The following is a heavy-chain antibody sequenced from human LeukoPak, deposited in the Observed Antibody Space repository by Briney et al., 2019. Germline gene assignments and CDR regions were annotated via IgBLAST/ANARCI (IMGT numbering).Heavy chain of an antibody. J-gene: IGHJ4*02. CDR3: ARVPYKQGIDY. V-gene: IGHV4-34*01. D-gene: IGHD7-27*01. Sequence: PSDTLSLTCAVYGGSFSGYYWSWIRQPPGKRLEWIGEINHSGSTNYSPSLKSRVTISVDTSKNQFSLKLSSVTAADTAVYYCARVPYKQGIDYWGQGTLVTVSS. CDR1: GGSFSGYY. CDR2: INHSGST.